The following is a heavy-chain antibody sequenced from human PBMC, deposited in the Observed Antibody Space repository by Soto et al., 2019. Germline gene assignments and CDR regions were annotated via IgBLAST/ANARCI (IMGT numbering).Heavy chain of an antibody. V-gene: IGHV4-31*03. J-gene: IGHJ5*02. CDR2: RSYSGST. D-gene: IGHD2-21*02. CDR3: AREGGLAYCGGDCLYNWFDP. Sequence: QVQLQESGPGLVKPSQTLSLTCTVSGGSISSGDYYWSWVRQHPGKGLEWIGYRSYSGSTYYNPSLKSRVTIVVDTSRNQFSLRLSSVIAADTAVYYCAREGGLAYCGGDCLYNWFDPWGQGTLVTVSS. CDR1: GGSISSGDYY.